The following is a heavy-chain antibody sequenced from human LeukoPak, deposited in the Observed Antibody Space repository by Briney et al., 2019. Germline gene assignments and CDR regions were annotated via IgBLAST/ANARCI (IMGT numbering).Heavy chain of an antibody. Sequence: GGSLRLSCAASGFTVSSNYMSWVRQAPGKGLEWVSVIYSGGSTYYADSVKGRFTISRDNSKNTLYLQMNSLRAEDTAVYYCANHPQGYYHYMDVWGKGTTVTVFS. CDR2: IYSGGST. J-gene: IGHJ6*03. CDR1: GFTVSSNY. D-gene: IGHD1-14*01. V-gene: IGHV3-53*01. CDR3: ANHPQGYYHYMDV.